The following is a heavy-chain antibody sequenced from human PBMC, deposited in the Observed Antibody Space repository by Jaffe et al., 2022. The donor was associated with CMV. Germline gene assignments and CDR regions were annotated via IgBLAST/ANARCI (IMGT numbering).Heavy chain of an antibody. CDR1: GGSISSSSYY. V-gene: IGHV4-39*01. J-gene: IGHJ6*02. CDR2: IYYSGST. D-gene: IGHD3-10*01. CDR3: ARHRGTVRGVIIYYYYYGMDV. Sequence: QLQLQESGPGLVKPSETLSLTCTVSGGSISSSSYYWGWIRQPPGKGLEWIGSIYYSGSTYYNPSLKSRVTISVDTSKNQFSLKLSSVTAADTAVYYCARHRGTVRGVIIYYYYYGMDVWGQGTTVTVSS.